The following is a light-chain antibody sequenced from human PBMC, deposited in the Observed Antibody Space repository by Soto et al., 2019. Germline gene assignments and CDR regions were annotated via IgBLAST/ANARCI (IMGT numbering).Light chain of an antibody. V-gene: IGKV3-11*01. J-gene: IGKJ5*01. CDR2: DTS. CDR3: QQRSNWPIIT. CDR1: QSVSSD. Sequence: EVVLTQSPPTLSLSPGEIDNLSCGASQSVSSDLAWYQHKPGQAPRLLISDTSNRATGIPARFSGSGSGTDFTLTISSLEPEDFAVYYCQQRSNWPIITFGQGTRLEI.